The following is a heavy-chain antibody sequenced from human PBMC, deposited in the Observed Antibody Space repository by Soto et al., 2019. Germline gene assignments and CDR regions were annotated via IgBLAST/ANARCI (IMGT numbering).Heavy chain of an antibody. CDR3: ARQLWLPDFDY. V-gene: IGHV4-39*01. D-gene: IGHD5-18*01. CDR1: GGSISSSSYY. CDR2: IYYSGST. Sequence: QLQLQESGPGLVKPSETLSLTCTVSGGSISSSSYYWGWIRQPPGKGLEWIGSIYYSGSTYYNPSLKSRVTISVDTSKNQFALKLSSVTAADTAVYYCARQLWLPDFDYWGQGTLVTVSS. J-gene: IGHJ4*02.